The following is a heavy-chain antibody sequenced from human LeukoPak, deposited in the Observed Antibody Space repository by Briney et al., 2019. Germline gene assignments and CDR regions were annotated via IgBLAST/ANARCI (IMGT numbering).Heavy chain of an antibody. D-gene: IGHD3-22*01. Sequence: ASVKVSCKASGYTFTYYYVHWVRQAPRQGLEWMGWINPNSGGTNYAQKFQGRVTMTRDTSISTAYMELSRLRSDDTAVYYCASPGARYYYDSSGYYCWGQGTLVTVSS. CDR1: GYTFTYYY. CDR3: ASPGARYYYDSSGYYC. CDR2: INPNSGGT. V-gene: IGHV1-2*02. J-gene: IGHJ4*02.